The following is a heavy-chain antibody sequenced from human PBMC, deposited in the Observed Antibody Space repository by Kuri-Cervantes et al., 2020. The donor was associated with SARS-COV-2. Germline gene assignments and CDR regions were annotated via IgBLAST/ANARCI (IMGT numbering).Heavy chain of an antibody. CDR2: INPNSGGT. Sequence: AAGKVSCKASGDTFTGYYMHWVRQAPGQGLEWMGWINPNSGGTNYAQKFQGWVTMTRDTSISTVYMELSRLRSDDTAVYYCARSTPSRRLVVISQGGAFDILGQGTMVTVSS. D-gene: IGHD3-22*01. V-gene: IGHV1-2*04. CDR3: ARSTPSRRLVVISQGGAFDI. CDR1: GDTFTGYY. J-gene: IGHJ3*02.